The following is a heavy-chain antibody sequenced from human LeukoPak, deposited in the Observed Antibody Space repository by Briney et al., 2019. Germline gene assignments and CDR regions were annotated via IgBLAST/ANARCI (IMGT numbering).Heavy chain of an antibody. CDR3: AREGSPYYDFWSGYYPWFDP. J-gene: IGHJ5*02. Sequence: GGSLRLSCAASGFTFTNYWMTWVRQAPGKGLEWVANIKQDGSVKYYLDSVKGRFTISRDSSKNSVYLQMDSPRAEDTAVYYCAREGSPYYDFWSGYYPWFDPWGQGTLVTVSS. D-gene: IGHD3-3*01. CDR2: IKQDGSVK. V-gene: IGHV3-7*01. CDR1: GFTFTNYW.